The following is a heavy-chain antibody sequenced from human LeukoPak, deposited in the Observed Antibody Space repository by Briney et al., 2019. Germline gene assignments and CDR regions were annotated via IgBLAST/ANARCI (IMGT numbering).Heavy chain of an antibody. D-gene: IGHD3-16*02. V-gene: IGHV3-7*01. Sequence: GGSLRLSCTASGFPFSNYWMSWVRQAPGKGLEWVANIKQDGSERYYVDSVKGRFTISRDNAKNSLYLQMNSLRAEDTAVYYCARDGHFWGSYRYSPVYFDYWGQGTLVTVSS. CDR2: IKQDGSER. CDR3: ARDGHFWGSYRYSPVYFDY. J-gene: IGHJ4*02. CDR1: GFPFSNYW.